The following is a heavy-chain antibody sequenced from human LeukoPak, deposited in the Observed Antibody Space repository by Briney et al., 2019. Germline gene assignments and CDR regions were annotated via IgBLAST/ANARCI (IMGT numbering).Heavy chain of an antibody. D-gene: IGHD2-2*01. Sequence: SVKVSCKASGGTFSSYAISWVRQAPGQGLEWMGGIIPIFGTANYAQKFQGRVTITTDESTSTAYMELSSLRSEDTAVYYCSRDGWAYCSSTSCSIDYWGQGTLVTVSS. V-gene: IGHV1-69*05. CDR3: SRDGWAYCSSTSCSIDY. J-gene: IGHJ4*02. CDR1: GGTFSSYA. CDR2: IIPIFGTA.